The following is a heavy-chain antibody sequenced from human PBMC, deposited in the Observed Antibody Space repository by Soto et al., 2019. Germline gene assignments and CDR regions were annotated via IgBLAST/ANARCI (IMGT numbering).Heavy chain of an antibody. D-gene: IGHD4-17*01. CDR1: GGTFSSYA. CDR3: ATTPHGERRPGPRYFDL. Sequence: QVQLVQSGAEVKKPGSSVKVSCKASGGTFSSYAISWVRQAPGQGLEWMGGLIPIFGTANYAQKFQGRVTITADESPSTAYLELSRLRSEDTAVYYCATTPHGERRPGPRYFDLWGRGTLVTVSS. CDR2: LIPIFGTA. J-gene: IGHJ2*01. V-gene: IGHV1-69*12.